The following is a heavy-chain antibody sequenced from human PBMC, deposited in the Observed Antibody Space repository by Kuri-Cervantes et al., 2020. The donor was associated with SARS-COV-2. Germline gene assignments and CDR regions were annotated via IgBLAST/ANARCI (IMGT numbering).Heavy chain of an antibody. CDR2: IYYSGST. CDR3: ARSRGYCSGTSCFYYYGMDV. D-gene: IGHD2-2*01. J-gene: IGHJ6*02. CDR1: GGSISSSSYY. V-gene: IGHV4-39*01. Sequence: SETLSLTCTVSGGSISSSSYYWGWIRQPPGKGLEWIGSIYYSGSTYYNPSLKSRVTISVDTSKNQFSLKLSSVTAADTAVYYCARSRGYCSGTSCFYYYGMDVWGQGTTVTVSS.